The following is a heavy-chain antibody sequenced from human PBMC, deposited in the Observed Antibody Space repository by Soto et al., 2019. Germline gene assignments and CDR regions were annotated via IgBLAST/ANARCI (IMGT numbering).Heavy chain of an antibody. CDR1: GFTFRSHW. Sequence: EVQLVETGGGLVQPGGSLRLSCAASGFTFRSHWMSWVRQAPGKGLEWVANIRQDGNEEQYLDSVKGRFTLSRDNAKXXLYLQMNGLRVEDTAVYYCAKAEGYSFDIRGQGTMVTVSS. V-gene: IGHV3-7*01. J-gene: IGHJ3*02. D-gene: IGHD1-1*01. CDR2: IRQDGNEE. CDR3: AKAEGYSFDI.